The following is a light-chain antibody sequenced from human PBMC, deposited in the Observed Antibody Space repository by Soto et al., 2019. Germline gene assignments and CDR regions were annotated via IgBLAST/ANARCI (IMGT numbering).Light chain of an antibody. CDR3: QQSYSTLLT. CDR1: QSISSY. J-gene: IGKJ4*01. CDR2: AAS. V-gene: IGKV1-39*01. Sequence: DIQMTQSPSSLSASVGDRVIITCRASQSISSYLNWYQQKLGKAPKLLIYAASSLQSGVPSRFSGRGSGTDFTLTISSLQPEDFATYYCQQSYSTLLTFGGGTKVDIK.